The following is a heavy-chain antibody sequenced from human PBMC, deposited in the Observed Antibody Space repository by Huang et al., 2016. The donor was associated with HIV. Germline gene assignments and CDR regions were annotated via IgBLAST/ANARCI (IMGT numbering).Heavy chain of an antibody. V-gene: IGHV3-49*03. CDR3: STDGEPYYFEY. CDR1: GFPFRDYA. CDR2: ISSNVYGGTV. Sequence: EVNMVESGGGSVQPGRSLRLSFLTSGFPFRDYAITWFRQAPGKGLEWVGLISSNVYGGTVQYAASVKGRFIISRDDSRNIAYLEMNSPKTEDTGTYYCSTDGEPYYFEYWGRGTRVTVAS. J-gene: IGHJ4*02.